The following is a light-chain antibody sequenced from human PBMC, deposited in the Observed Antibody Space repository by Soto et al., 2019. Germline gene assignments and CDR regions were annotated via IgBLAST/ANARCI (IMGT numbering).Light chain of an antibody. CDR1: SSDVGTYNY. CDR3: ISYTTTSTLYA. Sequence: QSALTQPASVSGSPGQSITISCTGTSSDVGTYNYVSWYQQHPGKAPKLMIYEVSNWPSGVSDRFSGSKSGNTASLTISGLQAEDEADYYCISYTTTSTLYAFGTGTKVTVL. J-gene: IGLJ1*01. CDR2: EVS. V-gene: IGLV2-14*01.